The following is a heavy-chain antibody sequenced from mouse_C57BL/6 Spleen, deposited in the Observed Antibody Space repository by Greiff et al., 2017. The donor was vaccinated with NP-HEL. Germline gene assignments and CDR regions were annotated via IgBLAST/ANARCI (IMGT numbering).Heavy chain of an antibody. D-gene: IGHD1-1*01. CDR3: ARGAYYYGSSPYYYAMDY. J-gene: IGHJ4*01. Sequence: EVQLVESGGGLVKPGGSLKLSCAASGFTFSSYAMSWVRQTPEKRLEWVATISDGGSYTYYPDNVKGRFTISRDNAKNNLYLQMSHLKSEDTAMYYCARGAYYYGSSPYYYAMDYWGQGTSVTVSS. V-gene: IGHV5-4*01. CDR2: ISDGGSYT. CDR1: GFTFSSYA.